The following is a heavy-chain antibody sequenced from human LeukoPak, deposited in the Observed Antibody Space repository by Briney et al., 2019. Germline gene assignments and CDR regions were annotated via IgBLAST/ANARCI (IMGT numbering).Heavy chain of an antibody. J-gene: IGHJ4*02. CDR2: ISSSSSYI. V-gene: IGHV3-21*01. CDR3: ARGQNTYYYDSSGYYSYY. CDR1: GFTFSSYS. Sequence: GGSLRLSCAASGFTFSSYSMNWVRQAPGKGLEWVSSISSSSSYIYYADSVKGRFTISRDNAKNSLYLQMNSLRAEDTAVYYCARGQNTYYYDSSGYYSYYWGQGTLVTVSS. D-gene: IGHD3-22*01.